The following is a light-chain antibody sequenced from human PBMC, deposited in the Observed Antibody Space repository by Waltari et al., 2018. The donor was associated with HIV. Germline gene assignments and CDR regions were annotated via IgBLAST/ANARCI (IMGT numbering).Light chain of an antibody. J-gene: IGLJ3*02. CDR1: SSDVGSYNH. Sequence: QSALTQPPSVSGSPGQSVTISCTGTSSDVGSYNHVSWYQQPPGTAPKLMIYEVSNRPSGVPDRFSGSKSGNTASLTISGLQAEDEADYYCGSYTSSSTWVFGGGTKLTVL. CDR3: GSYTSSSTWV. CDR2: EVS. V-gene: IGLV2-18*02.